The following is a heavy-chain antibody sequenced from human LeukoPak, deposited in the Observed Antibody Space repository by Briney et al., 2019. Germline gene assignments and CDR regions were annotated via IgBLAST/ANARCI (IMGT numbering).Heavy chain of an antibody. CDR1: GYSFTSYW. V-gene: IGHV5-51*01. CDR3: ARSNGYYYDSSGYFGY. Sequence: GESLKISCKGSGYSFTSYWIGWVRQMPGKGLEWMGIIYPGDSDTRYSPSFQGQVTISADKSISTAYLQWSSLKASDTAMYYCARSNGYYYDSSGYFGYWGQGTLVTVSS. CDR2: IYPGDSDT. D-gene: IGHD3-22*01. J-gene: IGHJ4*02.